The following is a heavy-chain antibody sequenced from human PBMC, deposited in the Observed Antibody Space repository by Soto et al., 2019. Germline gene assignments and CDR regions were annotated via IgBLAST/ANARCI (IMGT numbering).Heavy chain of an antibody. CDR3: ARVVEVPADIYFDY. Sequence: ASVKVSCKTSGYTFTSYAMHWVRQAPGQRLEWMGRINAGNGYTKYSQKLQGRVTITRDTSASTAYMELSSLSSEDTAVYYCARVVEVPADIYFDYWGQGTLVTVAS. CDR2: INAGNGYT. J-gene: IGHJ4*02. D-gene: IGHD2-2*02. CDR1: GYTFTSYA. V-gene: IGHV1-3*01.